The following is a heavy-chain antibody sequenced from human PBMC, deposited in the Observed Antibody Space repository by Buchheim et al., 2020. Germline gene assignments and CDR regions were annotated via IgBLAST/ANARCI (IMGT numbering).Heavy chain of an antibody. V-gene: IGHV3-21*01. CDR1: GFTFSSYS. Sequence: EVQLVESGGGLVKPGGSLRLSCAASGFTFSSYSMNWVRQAPGQGREWVSSISSSSSYIYYADSVKGRFTISRDNAKNSLYLQKNSQRTEDTAVYYCARDNQKILYGAAGKVDLFDYWGQGTL. CDR3: ARDNQKILYGAAGKVDLFDY. CDR2: ISSSSSYI. J-gene: IGHJ4*02. D-gene: IGHD6-13*01.